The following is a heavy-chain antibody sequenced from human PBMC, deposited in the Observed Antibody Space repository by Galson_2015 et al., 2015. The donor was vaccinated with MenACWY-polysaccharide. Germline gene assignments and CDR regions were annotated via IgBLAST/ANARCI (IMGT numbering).Heavy chain of an antibody. J-gene: IGHJ4*02. V-gene: IGHV4-59*01. CDR1: GGSISSYF. CDR2: VYYSGST. Sequence: LSLTCTVPGGSISSYFWSWIRQPPGKGLEWIGYVYYSGSTNYNPSLKSRVTMSLDTSKNQFSLNLRSVTAADTAVYYCARDNNNYEDYWGQGTLVTVSS. CDR3: ARDNNNYEDY. D-gene: IGHD4-11*01.